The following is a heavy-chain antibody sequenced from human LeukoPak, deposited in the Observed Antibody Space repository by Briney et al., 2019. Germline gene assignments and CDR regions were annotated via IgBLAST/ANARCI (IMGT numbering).Heavy chain of an antibody. CDR3: ARDPKDDSSGYYYFDY. CDR1: GGTFSSYA. V-gene: IGHV1-46*01. D-gene: IGHD3-22*01. J-gene: IGHJ4*02. Sequence: ASVKVSCKASGGTFSSYAISWVRQAPGQGLEWMGVINPSGGRISYAQKFQDRVTMTRDMSTSTVYMELSSLRSEDTAVYYRARDPKDDSSGYYYFDYWGQGTLVTVSS. CDR2: INPSGGRI.